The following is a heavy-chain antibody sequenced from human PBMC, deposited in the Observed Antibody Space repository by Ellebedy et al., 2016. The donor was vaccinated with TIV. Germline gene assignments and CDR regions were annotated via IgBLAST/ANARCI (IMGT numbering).Heavy chain of an antibody. V-gene: IGHV1-2*04. D-gene: IGHD3-10*01. CDR1: GYTFTGYS. CDR2: INPNSGGT. Sequence: AASVKVSCKASGYTFTGYSMHWVRQAPGQGLEWMGWINPNSGGTNYAQKFQGWVTMTRDTPINTAYMELSRLRTDDTAVYYCAREGTMVRGDDAFDIWGQGTMVTVSS. J-gene: IGHJ3*02. CDR3: AREGTMVRGDDAFDI.